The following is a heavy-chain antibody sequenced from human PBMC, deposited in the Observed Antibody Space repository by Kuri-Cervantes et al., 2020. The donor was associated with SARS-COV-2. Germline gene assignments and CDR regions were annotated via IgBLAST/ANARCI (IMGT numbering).Heavy chain of an antibody. CDR2: FDISGSP. J-gene: IGHJ4*02. CDR3: GKVSWLQLWHRYSDS. CDR1: GGSTSSYY. V-gene: IGHV4-4*07. D-gene: IGHD5-24*01. Sequence: ESLKISCTVSGGSTSSYYWSWIRQPAGKGLEWIGHFDISGSPTYNPSLKNRVTISLDASNNQVSLRLSSATAADTAVYYCGKVSWLQLWHRYSDSWGQGTLVTVSS.